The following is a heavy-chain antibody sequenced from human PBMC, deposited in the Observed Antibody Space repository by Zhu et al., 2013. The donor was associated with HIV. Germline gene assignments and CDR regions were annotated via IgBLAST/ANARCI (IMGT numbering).Heavy chain of an antibody. CDR3: ARGRQPYGLGAFDF. V-gene: IGHV1-18*01. CDR1: GYTFSSYG. CDR2: ISAYNGNT. J-gene: IGHJ3*01. Sequence: QVHLVQSGAEVKKPGASVKVSCKASGYTFSSYGITWVRQAPGQGLEWMGRISAYNGNTNYAQKLQGRVTMTTDTSTSTAYMELRSLRSDDTAVYYCARGRQPYGLGAFDFWGQGTMVTVSS. D-gene: IGHD3-10*01.